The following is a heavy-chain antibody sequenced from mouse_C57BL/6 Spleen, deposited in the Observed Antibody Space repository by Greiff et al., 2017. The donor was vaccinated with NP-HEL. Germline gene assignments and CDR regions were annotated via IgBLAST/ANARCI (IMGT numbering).Heavy chain of an antibody. V-gene: IGHV5-6*01. CDR2: ISSGGSYT. CDR3: ARQGYGSSPYYAMDY. Sequence: EVQVVESGGDLVKPGGSLKLSCAASGFTFSSYGMSWVRQTPDKRLEWVATISSGGSYTYYPDSVKGRFTISRDNAKNTLYLQMSSLKSEDTAMYYCARQGYGSSPYYAMDYWGQGTSVTVSS. D-gene: IGHD1-1*01. CDR1: GFTFSSYG. J-gene: IGHJ4*01.